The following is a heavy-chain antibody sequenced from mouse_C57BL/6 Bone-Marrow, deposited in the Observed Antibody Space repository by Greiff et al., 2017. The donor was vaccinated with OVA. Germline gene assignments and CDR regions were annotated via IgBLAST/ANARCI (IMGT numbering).Heavy chain of an antibody. D-gene: IGHD4-1*01. CDR1: GYTFTDYY. J-gene: IGHJ4*01. CDR2: LYPGSGNT. CDR3: ALGRYYAMDY. V-gene: IGHV1-76*01. Sequence: VQLQQSGAELVRPGASVKLSCKASGYTFTDYYINWVKQRPGQGLEWIARLYPGSGNTNYNEKFKGKATLTAEKSSSTAYMQLSSLTSEDAAVYFCALGRYYAMDYWGQGTSVTVSS.